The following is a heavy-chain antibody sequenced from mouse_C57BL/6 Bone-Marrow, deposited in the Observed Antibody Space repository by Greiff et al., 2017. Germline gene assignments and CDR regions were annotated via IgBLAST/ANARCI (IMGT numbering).Heavy chain of an antibody. Sequence: VQLQQSGPELVKPGASVKISCKASGYSFTCYYMNWVKQSPEKSLEWIGEINPSTGGTTYNQKFKAKATFPVDKSSSTAYMQLKSLTSEDSAVYYCARRGYYGSSYGFAYWGQGTLVTVSA. CDR1: GYSFTCYY. V-gene: IGHV1-42*01. J-gene: IGHJ3*01. D-gene: IGHD1-1*01. CDR2: INPSTGGT. CDR3: ARRGYYGSSYGFAY.